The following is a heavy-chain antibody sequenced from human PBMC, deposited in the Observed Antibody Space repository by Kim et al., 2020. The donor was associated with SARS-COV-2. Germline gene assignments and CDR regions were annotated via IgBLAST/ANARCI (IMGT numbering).Heavy chain of an antibody. D-gene: IGHD2-15*01. J-gene: IGHJ3*02. CDR1: GGSFSGYY. Sequence: SETLSLTCAVYGGSFSGYYWSWIRQPPGKGLEWIGEINHSGSTNYNPSLKSRVTISVDTSKNQFSLKLSSVTAADTAVYYCAKISCSGGSCYSKSRAFDIWGQGTMVTVSS. V-gene: IGHV4-34*01. CDR2: INHSGST. CDR3: AKISCSGGSCYSKSRAFDI.